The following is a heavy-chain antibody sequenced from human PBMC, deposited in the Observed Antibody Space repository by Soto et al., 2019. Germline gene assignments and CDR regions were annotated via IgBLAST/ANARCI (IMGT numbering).Heavy chain of an antibody. J-gene: IGHJ5*01. V-gene: IGHV3-21*01. Sequence: GGSLRLSCAASGFTFSSYSMNWVRQAPGKGLEWVSSISSSSSYIYYADSVKGRFTISRDNAKNSLYLQMNSLRAEDTAVYYCARDPRGDGGGFDVWGQGTLVTVSS. CDR1: GFTFSSYS. CDR3: ARDPRGDGGGFDV. D-gene: IGHD3-16*01. CDR2: ISSSSSYI.